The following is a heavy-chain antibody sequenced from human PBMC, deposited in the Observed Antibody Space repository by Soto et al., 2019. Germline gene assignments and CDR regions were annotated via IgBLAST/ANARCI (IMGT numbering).Heavy chain of an antibody. CDR2: INHSGST. D-gene: IGHD3-22*01. J-gene: IGHJ4*02. CDR3: ARFTRFYYDSSGYHYFDY. V-gene: IGHV4-34*01. CDR1: GGSLSGYY. Sequence: ASETRSLNCGVGGGSLSGYYWNWIRQPPGTGLEWIGEINHSGSTNYNPSLKSRVTISVDTSKNQFSLKLTSVTAADTAVYYCARFTRFYYDSSGYHYFDYWGQGTLVTVSS.